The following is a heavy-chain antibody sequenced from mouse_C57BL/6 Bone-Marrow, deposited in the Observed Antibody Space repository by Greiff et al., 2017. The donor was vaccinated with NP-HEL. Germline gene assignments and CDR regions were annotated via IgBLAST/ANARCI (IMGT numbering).Heavy chain of an antibody. CDR2: IYPGSGNT. J-gene: IGHJ2*01. V-gene: IGHV1-76*01. D-gene: IGHD2-3*01. CDR3: ARERWSYYFDY. CDR1: GYTFIDYY. Sequence: QVQLKESGAELVRPGASVKLSCKASGYTFIDYYINWVKQRPGQGLEWIARIYPGSGNTYYNEKFKGKATLTAEKSSSTAYMQLSSLTSEDSAVYFCARERWSYYFDYWGQGTTLTVSS.